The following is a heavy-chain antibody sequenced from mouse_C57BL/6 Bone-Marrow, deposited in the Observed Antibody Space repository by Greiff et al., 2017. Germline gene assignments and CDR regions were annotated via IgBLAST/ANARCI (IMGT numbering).Heavy chain of an antibody. CDR1: GYSFTGYY. V-gene: IGHV1-42*01. Sequence: EVQLQQSGPELVKPGASVKISCKASGYSFTGYYMNWVKQSPEKSLEWIGEINPSTGGTTYNQKFKAKATLTVDKSSSTAYMQLKSLTSEDSAVYYCARLNITTVVAPYYFDYWGQGTTLTVSS. J-gene: IGHJ2*01. D-gene: IGHD1-1*01. CDR3: ARLNITTVVAPYYFDY. CDR2: INPSTGGT.